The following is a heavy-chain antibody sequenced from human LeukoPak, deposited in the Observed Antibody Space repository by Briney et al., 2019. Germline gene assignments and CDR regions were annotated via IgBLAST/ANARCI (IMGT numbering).Heavy chain of an antibody. Sequence: GGSLRLSCATSGFTLTSYDVSWVRQSPGKGLEWVSSISPSGGSTFYADSVRGRFTISRDNSKNTVYLQMRSLGAEDTAAYYCAGGYSDDDFFNSWGQGTLVTVSS. CDR2: ISPSGGST. CDR3: AGGYSDDDFFNS. V-gene: IGHV3-23*01. J-gene: IGHJ4*02. D-gene: IGHD5-12*01. CDR1: GFTLTSYD.